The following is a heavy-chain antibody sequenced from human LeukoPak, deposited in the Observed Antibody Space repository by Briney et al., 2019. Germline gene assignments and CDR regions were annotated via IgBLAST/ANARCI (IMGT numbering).Heavy chain of an antibody. D-gene: IGHD6-13*01. V-gene: IGHV1-8*01. CDR3: ASQGGAAAGTNYFDY. Sequence: GASVKVSCKASGYTFTSYDINWVRQATGQGLEWMGWMNPNSGNTGYAQKFQGRVTMTRNTSISTAYMELSSLRSEDTAVYYCASQGGAAAGTNYFDYWDQGTLVTVSS. J-gene: IGHJ4*02. CDR2: MNPNSGNT. CDR1: GYTFTSYD.